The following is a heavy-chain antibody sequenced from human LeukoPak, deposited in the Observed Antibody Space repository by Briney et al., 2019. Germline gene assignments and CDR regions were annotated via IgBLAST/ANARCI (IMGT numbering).Heavy chain of an antibody. Sequence: GSLRLSCAASGFTFSNYDMHWVRQPTGKGLEWVSTIGTAGDTYYLDSVRGRFTLSRENAKNSLYLQMNSLRAGDTAVYYCARLILDDSSGWYYDYWGQGTLVTVSS. CDR1: GFTFSNYD. J-gene: IGHJ4*02. D-gene: IGHD6-19*01. CDR3: ARLILDDSSGWYYDY. V-gene: IGHV3-13*01. CDR2: IGTAGDT.